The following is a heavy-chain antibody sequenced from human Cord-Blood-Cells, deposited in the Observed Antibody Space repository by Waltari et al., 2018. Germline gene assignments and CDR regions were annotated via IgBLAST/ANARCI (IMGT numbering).Heavy chain of an antibody. Sequence: EVQLVESGGGLVQPGGSLRLSCAASGFTVSSNYMSWVRQAPGKGREWVSVIYSGGSAYYPDSVKGRFTISRHNSKNTLYLQMNSLRAEDTAVYYCARGGGSYSYAEYFQHWGQGTLVTVSS. CDR1: GFTVSSNY. CDR2: IYSGGSA. CDR3: ARGGGSYSYAEYFQH. J-gene: IGHJ1*01. V-gene: IGHV3-53*04. D-gene: IGHD1-26*01.